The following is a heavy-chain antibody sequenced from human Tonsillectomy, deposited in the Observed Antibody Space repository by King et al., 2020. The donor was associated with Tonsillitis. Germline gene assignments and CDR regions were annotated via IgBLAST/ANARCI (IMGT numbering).Heavy chain of an antibody. J-gene: IGHJ6*02. D-gene: IGHD2-15*01. CDR2: ISGSGVTT. V-gene: IGHV3-23*04. CDR3: AKDWTATPDYYYGMDV. Sequence: QLVQSGGGLVQPGGSLRLSCAASRFTFISYAMSWVRQAPGKGLEWVSGISGSGVTTYYAASVKGRITISRHKSKKTLYLQMNRLRAEDTAVYYTAKDWTATPDYYYGMDVWGQGTPVTVSS. CDR1: RFTFISYA.